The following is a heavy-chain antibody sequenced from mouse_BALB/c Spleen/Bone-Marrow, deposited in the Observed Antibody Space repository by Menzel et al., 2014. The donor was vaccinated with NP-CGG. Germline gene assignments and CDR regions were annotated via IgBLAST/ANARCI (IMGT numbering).Heavy chain of an antibody. CDR2: TSYSGNA. CDR3: ARGNGYHFDY. CDR1: GDSITSSY. D-gene: IGHD1-2*01. J-gene: IGHJ2*01. Sequence: EVKLVESGPSLVKPSQTLSLTCSVTGDSITSSYWNWIRKFPGNKLEYMGYTSYSGNAYYNPSLKSRISLPRDTSKNQYYLQLNSVTTEDTATYFCARGNGYHFDYWGQGTTLTVSS. V-gene: IGHV3-8*02.